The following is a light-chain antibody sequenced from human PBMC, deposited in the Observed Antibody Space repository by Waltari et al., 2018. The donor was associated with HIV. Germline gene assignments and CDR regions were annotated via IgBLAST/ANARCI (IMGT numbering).Light chain of an antibody. CDR1: QSISTY. CDR3: QQSYGTWT. J-gene: IGKJ1*01. Sequence: DIQMTQSPSSLSASVGGRVTITCRASQSISTYLNWYQQKPGKAPEALIYGASNLESGVPSRFSGSRSGADFTLTISNLQPEDFATYYCQQSYGTWTFGQGTKVEIK. V-gene: IGKV1-39*01. CDR2: GAS.